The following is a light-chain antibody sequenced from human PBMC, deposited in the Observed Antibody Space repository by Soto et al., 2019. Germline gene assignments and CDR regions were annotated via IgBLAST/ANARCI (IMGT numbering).Light chain of an antibody. CDR3: QQRSNWPLT. Sequence: EIVLTQSPATLSLSPGERATLSCRASQSVSSYLAWYQPKPGQAPRLLIYDASNRATGIPARFSGSGSGTDFTLTISILEPEDFAVYYCQQRSNWPLTFGGGTKVEIK. CDR2: DAS. CDR1: QSVSSY. J-gene: IGKJ4*01. V-gene: IGKV3-11*01.